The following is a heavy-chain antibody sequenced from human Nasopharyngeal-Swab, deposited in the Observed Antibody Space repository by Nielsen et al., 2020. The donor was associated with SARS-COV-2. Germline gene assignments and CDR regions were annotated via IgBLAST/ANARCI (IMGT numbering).Heavy chain of an antibody. D-gene: IGHD6-19*01. Sequence: WIRQPPGKALEWHALIDWDDDKYYSTSLKTRLTISKDTSKNQVVLTMTNMDPVDTVTYYCARTAVAGDFDYWGQGTLVTVSS. V-gene: IGHV2-70*01. J-gene: IGHJ4*02. CDR3: ARTAVAGDFDY. CDR2: IDWDDDK.